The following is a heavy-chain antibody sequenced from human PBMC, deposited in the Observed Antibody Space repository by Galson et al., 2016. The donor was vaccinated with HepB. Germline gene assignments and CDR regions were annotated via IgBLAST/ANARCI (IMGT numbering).Heavy chain of an antibody. D-gene: IGHD5-12*01. J-gene: IGHJ3*02. Sequence: SLRLSCAASGFSFNIYRMNWVRQAPGKGLEWVANIKQGGSEKYYVDSVKGRFTISRDNAQNSLYLQMNNLRAEDAAVYYCARELATDSFDIWGQGTMVTVSS. CDR1: GFSFNIYR. V-gene: IGHV3-7*03. CDR3: ARELATDSFDI. CDR2: IKQGGSEK.